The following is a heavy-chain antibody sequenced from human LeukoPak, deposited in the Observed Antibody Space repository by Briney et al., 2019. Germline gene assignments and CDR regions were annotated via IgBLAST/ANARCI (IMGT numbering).Heavy chain of an antibody. CDR3: AKDAPSTVTTSNYFDY. CDR1: GFTFSSYS. V-gene: IGHV3-23*01. Sequence: GGSLRLSCAASGFTFSSYSMNWVRQAPGKGLEWVSAISGSGSSTYYAASVKGRFTISRDNSKNTLYLQMNSLRAEDTAVYYCAKDAPSTVTTSNYFDYWGQGTLVTVSS. D-gene: IGHD4-17*01. CDR2: ISGSGSST. J-gene: IGHJ4*02.